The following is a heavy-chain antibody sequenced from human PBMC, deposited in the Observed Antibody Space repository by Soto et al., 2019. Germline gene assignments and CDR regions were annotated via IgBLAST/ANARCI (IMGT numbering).Heavy chain of an antibody. D-gene: IGHD1-26*01. CDR1: GFTFSSFA. CDR3: AKGGAVLLDPFDV. J-gene: IGHJ3*01. Sequence: GQLLESGGGMVQPGGSLRLSCAASGFTFSSFAMNWVRLPPGRGLEWVAAVTSSASSTHYADSVKGRFTISRDKSKNTLYLQMNSLRADDTAVYYCAKGGAVLLDPFDVWGQGKMVTVSS. CDR2: VTSSASST. V-gene: IGHV3-23*01.